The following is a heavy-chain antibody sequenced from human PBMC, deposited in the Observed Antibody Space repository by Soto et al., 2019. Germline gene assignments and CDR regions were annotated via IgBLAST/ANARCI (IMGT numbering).Heavy chain of an antibody. Sequence: AGGSLRLSCAASGFTFSSYAMSWVRQAPGKGLEWVSAISGSGGSTYYADSVKGRFTISRDNSKNTLYLQMNSLRAEDAAVYYCAKDGARREYYFDYWGQGTLVTVSS. J-gene: IGHJ4*02. CDR1: GFTFSSYA. CDR3: AKDGARREYYFDY. V-gene: IGHV3-23*01. D-gene: IGHD1-26*01. CDR2: ISGSGGST.